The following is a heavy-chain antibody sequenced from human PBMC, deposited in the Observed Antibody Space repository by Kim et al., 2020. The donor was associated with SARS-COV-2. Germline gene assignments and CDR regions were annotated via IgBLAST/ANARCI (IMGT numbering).Heavy chain of an antibody. J-gene: IGHJ4*02. CDR3: ARVLAMVRGVTPRPFDY. CDR2: INHSGST. V-gene: IGHV4-34*01. Sequence: SETLSLTCAVYGGSFSGYYWSWIRQPPGKGLEWIGEINHSGSTNYNPSLKSRVTISVDTSKNQFSLKLSSVTAADTAVYYCARVLAMVRGVTPRPFDYWDQGTLVTVSS. CDR1: GGSFSGYY. D-gene: IGHD3-10*01.